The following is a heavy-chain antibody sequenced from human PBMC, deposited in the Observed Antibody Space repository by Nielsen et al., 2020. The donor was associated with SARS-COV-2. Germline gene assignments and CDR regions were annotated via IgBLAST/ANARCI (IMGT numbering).Heavy chain of an antibody. D-gene: IGHD6-13*01. CDR3: AKDASSSWDDFYYMDV. CDR1: EFTFNSYG. V-gene: IGHV3-30*18. J-gene: IGHJ6*03. Sequence: GESLKISCAASEFTFNSYGMHWVRQAPGKGLEWVAVISYDGNNKYYADSVKGRFTISRDKSKNTLYLQMNSLRAEDTAVYYCAKDASSSWDDFYYMDVWGKGTTVTVSS. CDR2: ISYDGNNK.